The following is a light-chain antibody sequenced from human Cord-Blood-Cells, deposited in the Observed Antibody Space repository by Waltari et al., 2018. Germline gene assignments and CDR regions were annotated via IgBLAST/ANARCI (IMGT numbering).Light chain of an antibody. J-gene: IGKJ1*01. CDR1: QSISSW. V-gene: IGKV1-5*01. CDR2: DSS. Sequence: DIHMTQSPSTRSASVGDTVTITCRASQSISSWLAWYQQKPGKAPKLLIYDSSSLESGVPSRFSGSGSRTEFTLTISSLQPDDFATYYCQQYNSYSGTFGQGTKVEIK. CDR3: QQYNSYSGT.